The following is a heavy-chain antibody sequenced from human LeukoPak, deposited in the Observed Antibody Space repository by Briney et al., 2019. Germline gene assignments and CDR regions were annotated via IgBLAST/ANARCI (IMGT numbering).Heavy chain of an antibody. V-gene: IGHV3-23*01. CDR3: AKDSYDYVWGSYRPLAAYYFDY. CDR2: ISGSGGST. Sequence: PGGSLRLSCAASGFTFSSYAMSWVRQAPGKGLEWVSAISGSGGSTYYADSVKGRFTISRDNSKNTLYLQMNSLRAGDTAVYYCAKDSYDYVWGSYRPLAAYYFDYWGQGTLVTVSS. D-gene: IGHD3-16*02. J-gene: IGHJ4*02. CDR1: GFTFSSYA.